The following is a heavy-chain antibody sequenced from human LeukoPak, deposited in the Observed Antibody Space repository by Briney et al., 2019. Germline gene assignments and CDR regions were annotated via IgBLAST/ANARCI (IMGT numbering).Heavy chain of an antibody. J-gene: IGHJ6*03. V-gene: IGHV1-2*02. Sequence: ASVKVSCKASGYTFTGYYMHWVRQAPGQGLEWMGWINPNSGGTNYAQKFQGRVTMTRDTSISTAYMELSRLRPDDTAVYYCASKVGRDGYNYYYYYMDVWGKGTTVTVSS. CDR3: ASKVGRDGYNYYYYYMDV. D-gene: IGHD5-24*01. CDR2: INPNSGGT. CDR1: GYTFTGYY.